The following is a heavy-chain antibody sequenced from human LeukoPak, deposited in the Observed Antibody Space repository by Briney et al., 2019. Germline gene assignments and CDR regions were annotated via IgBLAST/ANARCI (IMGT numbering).Heavy chain of an antibody. CDR3: ARMMYGNGWNRYYFDY. CDR1: GDSISSYNHY. V-gene: IGHV4-39*01. CDR2: ICYGGST. J-gene: IGHJ4*02. Sequence: SETLSLTSTVSGDSISSYNHYWGWIRQPPGKGLEWLGSICYGGSTHDNPSLKSRVTISVDTSKNQFSLRVTSATAADTAVYYCARMMYGNGWNRYYFDYWGQGTLVTVSS. D-gene: IGHD6-19*01.